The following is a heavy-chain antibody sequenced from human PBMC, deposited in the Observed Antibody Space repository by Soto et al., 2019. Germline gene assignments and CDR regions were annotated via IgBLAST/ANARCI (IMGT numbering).Heavy chain of an antibody. CDR2: IYPGDFDI. D-gene: IGHD3-22*01. V-gene: IGHV5-51*01. Sequence: GESLKISCKGSGYKFIDYWIGWVRQLPGKGLEWVGSIYPGDFDIKYRPSFQGQVTISADKSTTTAYLQWNSLQASDTAMYYCVRTSGGEYYDSRQYYHSYWGQGTLVTVSS. CDR3: VRTSGGEYYDSRQYYHSY. J-gene: IGHJ4*02. CDR1: GYKFIDYW.